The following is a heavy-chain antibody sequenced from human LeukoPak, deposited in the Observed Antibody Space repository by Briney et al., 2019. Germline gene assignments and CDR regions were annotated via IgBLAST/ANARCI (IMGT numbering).Heavy chain of an antibody. Sequence: PGGSLRLSCAASGFTLIGRWISWVRQAPGKGLEWVANINQGGSDKYYVDSVKGRFTISRDNANNLLYLQMNSLRGEDKAVYYCTRDRSGAEDDWGQGTLVTVSS. CDR3: TRDRSGAEDD. V-gene: IGHV3-7*01. CDR1: GFTLIGRW. J-gene: IGHJ4*02. CDR2: INQGGSDK. D-gene: IGHD1-26*01.